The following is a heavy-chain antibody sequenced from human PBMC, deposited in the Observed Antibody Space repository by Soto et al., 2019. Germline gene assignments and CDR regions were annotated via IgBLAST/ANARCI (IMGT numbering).Heavy chain of an antibody. Sequence: GASVKVSCKASGYTFTSYAMHWVRQAPGQRLEWMGWINAGNGNTKYSQKFQGRVTITRDTSASTAYMELSSLRSEDTAVYYCARYFFSGSTYHYDFMSFCAKGSSVT. D-gene: IGHD3-3*01. CDR1: GYTFTSYA. V-gene: IGHV1-3*01. J-gene: IGHJ6*03. CDR2: INAGNGNT. CDR3: ARYFFSGSTYHYDFMSF.